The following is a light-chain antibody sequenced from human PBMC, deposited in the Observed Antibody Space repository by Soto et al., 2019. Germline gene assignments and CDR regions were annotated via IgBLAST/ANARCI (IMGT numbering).Light chain of an antibody. CDR1: QSVSSSY. CDR3: QQYGTSPLT. J-gene: IGKJ4*01. V-gene: IGKV3-20*01. Sequence: IVLTQSPGTLSLSPGERATLSCRASQSVSSSYLAWYQQKPGQAPRLLIYGASSRATGIPDRFSGSGSGTDFNFTISRLEPEDFAVYYCQQYGTSPLTFVGGTKVEIK. CDR2: GAS.